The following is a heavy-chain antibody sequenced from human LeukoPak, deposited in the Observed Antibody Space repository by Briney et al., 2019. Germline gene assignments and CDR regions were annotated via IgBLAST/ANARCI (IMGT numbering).Heavy chain of an antibody. CDR3: ARDSHYYDSSGYLDY. V-gene: IGHV1-46*01. J-gene: IGHJ4*02. Sequence: GASVKVSCKASGYTFTSYYMHWVRQAPGQGLEWMGIINPSGGSTSYAQKFQGRVTMTRDMSTSTVYMELSSLRSEDTAVYYCARDSHYYDSSGYLDYWGQGTLVTVSS. D-gene: IGHD3-22*01. CDR2: INPSGGST. CDR1: GYTFTSYY.